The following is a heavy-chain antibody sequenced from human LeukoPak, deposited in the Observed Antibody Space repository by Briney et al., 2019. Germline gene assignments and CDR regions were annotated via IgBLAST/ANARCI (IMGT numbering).Heavy chain of an antibody. V-gene: IGHV3-66*02. CDR1: GFTVSSNY. D-gene: IGHD3-22*01. CDR2: IYSGGST. Sequence: GGSLRLSCAASGFTVSSNYMSWVRQAPGKGLEWVSVIYSGGSTYYADSVKGRSTISRDNSKNTPYLQMNSLRAEDTAVYYCARVRTIVGSFDYWGQGTLVTVSS. J-gene: IGHJ4*02. CDR3: ARVRTIVGSFDY.